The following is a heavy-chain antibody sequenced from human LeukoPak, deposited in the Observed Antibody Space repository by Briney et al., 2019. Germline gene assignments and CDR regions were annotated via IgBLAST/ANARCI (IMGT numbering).Heavy chain of an antibody. CDR3: AWTNWNVQGAMWY. Sequence: ASVKVSCKASGGTFSSYAISLVRQAPGQGLEWMGRIIPIFGTANYAQKFQGRVTITTDESTSTAYMELSSLRSEDTAVYYCAWTNWNVQGAMWYWGQGTLVTVSS. J-gene: IGHJ4*02. CDR2: IIPIFGTA. D-gene: IGHD1-1*01. CDR1: GGTFSSYA. V-gene: IGHV1-69*05.